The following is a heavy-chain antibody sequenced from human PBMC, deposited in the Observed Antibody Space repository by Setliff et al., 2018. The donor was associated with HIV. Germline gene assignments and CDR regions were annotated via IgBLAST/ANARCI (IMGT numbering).Heavy chain of an antibody. CDR3: ARHACGGDCSINWFDP. D-gene: IGHD2-21*02. Sequence: SETLSLTCAVSGYSIRDNFFWGWVRQPPVKGLEWIGSIFYTGTTYYNPSLKSRVTLSLDTSKNQFSLELTSVTAADTAVYYCARHACGGDCSINWFDPWGQGTLVTVSS. CDR2: IFYTGTT. V-gene: IGHV4-38-2*01. J-gene: IGHJ5*02. CDR1: GYSIRDNFF.